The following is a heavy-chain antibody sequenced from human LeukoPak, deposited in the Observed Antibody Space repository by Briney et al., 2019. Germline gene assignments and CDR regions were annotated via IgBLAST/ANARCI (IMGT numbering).Heavy chain of an antibody. V-gene: IGHV4-4*09. J-gene: IGHJ6*03. CDR1: GGSISSYY. CDR3: ATSYYYYYMDV. Sequence: PSETLFLTCTVSGGSISSYYWSWIRQPPGKGLEWIGYIYTSGSTNYNPSLKSRVTISVDTSKNQFSLKLSSVTAADTAVYYCATSYYYYYMDVWGKGTTVTVSS. CDR2: IYTSGST.